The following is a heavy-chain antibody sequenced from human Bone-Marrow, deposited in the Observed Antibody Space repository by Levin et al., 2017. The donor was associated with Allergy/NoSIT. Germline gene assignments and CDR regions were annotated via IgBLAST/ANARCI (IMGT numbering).Heavy chain of an antibody. CDR1: GLIFSNYA. CDR3: AGYDTSGYHSPFGY. CDR2: ISGSGSNT. V-gene: IGHV3-23*01. J-gene: IGHJ4*02. Sequence: PGGSLRLSCAASGLIFSNYAMNWVRQAPGKGLEWVSQISGSGSNTHYADSVRGRFTFSRDNSNNTVYLQMNSLRADDTAVYYCAGYDTSGYHSPFGYWGQGTLVTVSS. D-gene: IGHD3-22*01.